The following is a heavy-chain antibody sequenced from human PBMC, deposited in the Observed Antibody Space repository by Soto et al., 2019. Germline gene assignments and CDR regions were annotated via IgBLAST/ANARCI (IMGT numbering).Heavy chain of an antibody. D-gene: IGHD3-10*01. V-gene: IGHV3-30*04. CDR1: GFSFSHYA. J-gene: IGHJ5*02. CDR2: ISYDGENQ. Sequence: LRLSCAASGFSFSHYAMHWVRQPPGKGLEWVALISYDGENQYFTDSVRGRFTISRDNSKTAVYLEMNDLRLDDTATYYCVSPHSESSNAFDLWGQGTLVTVSS. CDR3: VSPHSESSNAFDL.